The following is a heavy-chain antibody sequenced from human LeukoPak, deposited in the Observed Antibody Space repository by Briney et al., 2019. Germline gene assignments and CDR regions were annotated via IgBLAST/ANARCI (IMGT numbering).Heavy chain of an antibody. CDR1: GYTFTGYY. D-gene: IGHD6-13*01. CDR3: ARQSYSTAAGTQDFDY. V-gene: IGHV1-46*01. CDR2: INPSGGST. Sequence: ASVKVSCKASGYTFTGYYMHWVRQAPGQGLEWMGIINPSGGSTSYAQKFQGRVTMTRDTSTSTVYMELSSLRSEDTAVYYCARQSYSTAAGTQDFDYWGQGTLVTVSS. J-gene: IGHJ4*02.